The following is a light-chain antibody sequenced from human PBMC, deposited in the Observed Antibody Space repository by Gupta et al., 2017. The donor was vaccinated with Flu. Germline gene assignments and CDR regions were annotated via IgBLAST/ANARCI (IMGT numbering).Light chain of an antibody. CDR1: SSDVGGYNY. J-gene: IGLJ1*01. CDR2: DDS. V-gene: IGLV2-8*01. CDR3: QSDEGSETCYV. Sequence: QSALTQPPPAPGSPGQSVTISCTGTSSDVGGYNYVSWYQQHPGNAPKRMIYDDSKRPSGVPERFSGSKSGTTASLTITGLQAEDEADYDCQSDEGSETCYVFGTGTKVTVL.